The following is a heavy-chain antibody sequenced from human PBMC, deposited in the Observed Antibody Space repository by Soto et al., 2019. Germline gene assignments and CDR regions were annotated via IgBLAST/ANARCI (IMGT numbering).Heavy chain of an antibody. D-gene: IGHD1-26*01. CDR2: IYHSGST. J-gene: IGHJ6*02. CDR1: GGSISSSNW. CDR3: ARISGSYYYGMDV. V-gene: IGHV4-4*02. Sequence: SETLSLTCAVSGGSISSSNWWSWVRQPPGKGLEGIGEIYHSGSTNYNPSLKSRVTISVDKPKNQFSLKLSSVTAADTAVYYCARISGSYYYGMDVWGQGTTVTVSS.